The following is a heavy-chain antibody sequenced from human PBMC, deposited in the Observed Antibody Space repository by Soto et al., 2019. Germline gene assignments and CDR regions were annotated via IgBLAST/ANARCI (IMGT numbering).Heavy chain of an antibody. D-gene: IGHD2-15*01. V-gene: IGHV1-3*01. Sequence: QVQLVQSGAEVKKPGASVKVSCKASGYTFASYTMHWVRQAPGQRLEWMGWINAGNGNTKYSQKFQGRVTMTRDTSASTAHRQLSSLRSEDTAVYYCAREVGYCTVGSCYTYFHHWGQGTLVTVSS. J-gene: IGHJ1*01. CDR3: AREVGYCTVGSCYTYFHH. CDR2: INAGNGNT. CDR1: GYTFASYT.